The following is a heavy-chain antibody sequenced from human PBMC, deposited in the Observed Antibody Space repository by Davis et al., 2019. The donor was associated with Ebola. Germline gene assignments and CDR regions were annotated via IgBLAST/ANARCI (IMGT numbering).Heavy chain of an antibody. CDR3: AKVRGGIVGATTFDY. J-gene: IGHJ4*02. D-gene: IGHD1-26*01. CDR1: GFTFSSYA. CDR2: ISGSGGST. V-gene: IGHV3-23*01. Sequence: PGGSLRLSCAASGFTFSSYAMSWVRQAPGKGLEWVSAISGSGGSTDYADSVKGRFTISRDNSKNTLYLQMNSLRAEDTAVYYCAKVRGGIVGATTFDYWGQGTLVTVSS.